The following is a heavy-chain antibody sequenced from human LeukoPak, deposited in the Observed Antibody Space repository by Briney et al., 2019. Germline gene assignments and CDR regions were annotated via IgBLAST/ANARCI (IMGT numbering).Heavy chain of an antibody. CDR3: ARDLRWLRLDYYYYYGMDV. V-gene: IGHV3-7*01. Sequence: GGSLRLSCAASGFTFSSYWMSWVRQAPGKGLEWVANIKQDGSEKYYVDSVKGRFTISRDNAKNSLYLQMNSLRAEDTAVYYCARDLRWLRLDYYYYYGMDVWGQGTTVTVSS. D-gene: IGHD5-12*01. CDR2: IKQDGSEK. J-gene: IGHJ6*02. CDR1: GFTFSSYW.